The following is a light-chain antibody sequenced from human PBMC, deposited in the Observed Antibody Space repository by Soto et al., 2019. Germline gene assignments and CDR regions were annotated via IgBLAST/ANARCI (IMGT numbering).Light chain of an antibody. CDR2: GAS. CDR3: QQYNNWSRT. CDR1: QSVSSN. Sequence: IVMTQSRGSLSVSPGERATLSCRASQSVSSNLAWYQQKPGQAPRLLIYGASTRATGIPARFSGSGSGTEFTLTISSLQSEDFAVYYCQQYNNWSRTFGQGTKVDIK. V-gene: IGKV3-15*01. J-gene: IGKJ1*01.